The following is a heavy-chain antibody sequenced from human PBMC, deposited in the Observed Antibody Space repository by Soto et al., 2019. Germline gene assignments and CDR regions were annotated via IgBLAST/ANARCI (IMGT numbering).Heavy chain of an antibody. CDR2: ISSSGSTI. V-gene: IGHV3-48*02. Sequence: EVQLVESGGGLVQPGGSLRLSCAASGFTFSSYSMNWVRQAPGKGLEWVSYISSSGSTIYYAGSVRGRFTISRDNAQNPLYLQTNSLRDEDTAVYYCARAGYRSVDYWGQGTLVTVSS. D-gene: IGHD3-3*01. CDR3: ARAGYRSVDY. J-gene: IGHJ4*02. CDR1: GFTFSSYS.